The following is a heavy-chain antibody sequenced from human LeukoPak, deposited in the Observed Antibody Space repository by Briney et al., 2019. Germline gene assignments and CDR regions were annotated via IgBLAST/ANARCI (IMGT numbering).Heavy chain of an antibody. CDR1: GLTFSSYS. V-gene: IGHV3-48*01. D-gene: IGHD2-21*02. CDR3: AKDSCKEGGDCYRHFDY. CDR2: ISTSSGTI. J-gene: IGHJ4*02. Sequence: GGPLSLPCRAWGLTFSSYSKNWVRQATGKGRVWVSYISTSSGTIKYADCVKGRFTISRDNAKNSLYLQMNSLRTEDTAVYYCAKDSCKEGGDCYRHFDYWGQGTLVTVSS.